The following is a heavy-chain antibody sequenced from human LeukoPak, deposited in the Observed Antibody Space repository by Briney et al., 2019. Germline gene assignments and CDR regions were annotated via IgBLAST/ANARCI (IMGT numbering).Heavy chain of an antibody. Sequence: PSETLSLTCAVYGGSFSGYYWSWIRQPPGKGLEWIGEINHSGSTNYNPSLKSRVTISVDTSKNQFSLKLSSVTAADTAVYYCARVSVNDYVWGGYRYRYFDYWGQGTLVTVSS. CDR2: INHSGST. V-gene: IGHV4-34*01. J-gene: IGHJ4*02. D-gene: IGHD3-16*02. CDR3: ARVSVNDYVWGGYRYRYFDY. CDR1: GGSFSGYY.